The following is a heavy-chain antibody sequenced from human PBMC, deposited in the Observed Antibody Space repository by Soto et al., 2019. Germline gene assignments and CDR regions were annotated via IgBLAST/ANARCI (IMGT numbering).Heavy chain of an antibody. J-gene: IGHJ4*02. D-gene: IGHD4-17*01. CDR1: GFTFSDYY. CDR2: ISGNGEIT. Sequence: PGGSLRLSCAASGFTFSDYYIHWIRRAPGKGLEWISYISGNGEITQYAASARGRFTISRDNAENSVYLEMDSLRAEDTALYYCARDVDADFRTDFDYWGRGTLVTVSS. CDR3: ARDVDADFRTDFDY. V-gene: IGHV3-11*01.